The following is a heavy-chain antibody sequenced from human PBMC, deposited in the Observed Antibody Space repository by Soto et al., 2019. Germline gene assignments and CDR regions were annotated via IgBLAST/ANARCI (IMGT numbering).Heavy chain of an antibody. CDR1: GFTFSSYA. V-gene: IGHV3-23*01. CDR3: AKDLLPEYSSSPLDY. D-gene: IGHD6-6*01. Sequence: EVQLLESGGGLVQPGGSLRLSCAASGFTFSSYAMSWVRQAPGKGLEWVSAISGSGGSTYYGDSVKGRFTISRDNSKNTLYLQMNSLRAEDTAVYYCAKDLLPEYSSSPLDYWGQGTLVTVSS. CDR2: ISGSGGST. J-gene: IGHJ4*02.